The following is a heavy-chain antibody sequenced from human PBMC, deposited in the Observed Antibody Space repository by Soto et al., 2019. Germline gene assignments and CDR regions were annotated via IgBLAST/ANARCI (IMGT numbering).Heavy chain of an antibody. V-gene: IGHV1-18*01. CDR1: GYSFRSYG. CDR3: ARPRHGNTGGCHSRAGYFDY. CDR2: IATDNGNT. D-gene: IGHD1-26*01. J-gene: IGHJ4*02. Sequence: QVQLVQSGAEVKKPGASVRVSCKASGYSFRSYGISWVRQAPGQGLEWMGWIATDNGNTNYGQNFQGRVTLTTDTFTSTADREWRGLRSADTARYYGARPRHGNTGGCHSRAGYFDYGGQGALVTASS.